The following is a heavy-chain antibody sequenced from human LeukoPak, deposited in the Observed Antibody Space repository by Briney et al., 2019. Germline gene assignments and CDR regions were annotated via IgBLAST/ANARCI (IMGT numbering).Heavy chain of an antibody. CDR2: IYSGGST. V-gene: IGHV3-53*01. CDR1: GFTVSSNY. CDR3: ARVGGGVGVRGVIGPYFDY. Sequence: GGSLRLSWAASGFTVSSNYMSWVRQAPVKGLEWVSVIYSGGSTYYADSVKGRFTISRDNSKNTLYLQMNSLRAEDTAVYYCARVGGGVGVRGVIGPYFDYWGQGTLVTVSS. J-gene: IGHJ4*02. D-gene: IGHD3-10*01.